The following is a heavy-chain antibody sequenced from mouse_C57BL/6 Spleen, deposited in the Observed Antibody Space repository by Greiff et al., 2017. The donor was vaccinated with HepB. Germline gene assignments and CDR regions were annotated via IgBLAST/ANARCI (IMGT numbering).Heavy chain of an antibody. J-gene: IGHJ2*01. D-gene: IGHD2-4*01. CDR1: GYTVTSYW. CDR3: ARSSTYYDYDY. Sequence: QVQLQQPGAELVKPGASVKMSCKASGYTVTSYWITWVKQRPGQGLEWIGDIYPGSGSTNYNEKFKSKATLTVDTSSSTAYMQLSSLTSEDSAVYSCARSSTYYDYDYWGQGTTLTVSS. V-gene: IGHV1-55*01. CDR2: IYPGSGST.